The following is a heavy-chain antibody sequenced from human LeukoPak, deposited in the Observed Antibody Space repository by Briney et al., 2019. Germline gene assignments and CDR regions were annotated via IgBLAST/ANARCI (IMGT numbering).Heavy chain of an antibody. D-gene: IGHD3-9*01. J-gene: IGHJ4*02. CDR1: GFTFSRYG. Sequence: GGSLRLFCTASGFTFSRYGMHWVREAPGKGREGVAFIRYDGSNKYYADSVKGRFTNSRDNSKNTLYLQMNSLRAEDTAVYYCAKEYFDWFLDYWGQGTLVTVSS. CDR3: AKEYFDWFLDY. CDR2: IRYDGSNK. V-gene: IGHV3-30*02.